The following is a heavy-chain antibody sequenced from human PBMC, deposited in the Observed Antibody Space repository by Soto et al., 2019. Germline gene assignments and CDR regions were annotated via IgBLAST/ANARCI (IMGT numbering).Heavy chain of an antibody. V-gene: IGHV3-23*01. J-gene: IGHJ4*02. Sequence: GGSLRLSCAASGFTFSSYAMSWVRQAPGKGLEWVSAISGSGGSTYYADSVKGRFTISRDNSKNTLYLQMNSLRAEDTAVYYCAKDPITIFGVADGTPPQTFDYWGQGTLVTVSS. D-gene: IGHD3-3*01. CDR1: GFTFSSYA. CDR3: AKDPITIFGVADGTPPQTFDY. CDR2: ISGSGGST.